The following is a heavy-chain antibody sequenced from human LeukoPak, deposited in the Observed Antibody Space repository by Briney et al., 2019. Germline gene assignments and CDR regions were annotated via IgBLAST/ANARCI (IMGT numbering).Heavy chain of an antibody. D-gene: IGHD5-18*01. CDR3: ARGLGYSYGHGTH. Sequence: GGSLRLSCAASGFTFSSYAMHWVRQAPGKGLEWVAVISYDGSNKYYADSVKGRFTISRDNSKNTLYLQMNGLRAEDTAVYYCARGLGYSYGHGTHWGQGTLVTVFS. J-gene: IGHJ4*02. CDR1: GFTFSSYA. CDR2: ISYDGSNK. V-gene: IGHV3-30-3*01.